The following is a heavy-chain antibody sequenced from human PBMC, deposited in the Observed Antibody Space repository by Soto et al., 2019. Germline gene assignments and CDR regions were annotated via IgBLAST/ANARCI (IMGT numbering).Heavy chain of an antibody. V-gene: IGHV1-18*01. Sequence: QVQLVQSGAEVKKPGASVKVSCKASGYTFTSYGISWVRQAPGQGLEWMGWISAYNGNTNYAQKLQGRVTMTTDTXQXXAYMELRSMRSDDTAVYYCASDGDYVWGSYRLLDYWGQGTLVTVSS. CDR3: ASDGDYVWGSYRLLDY. CDR2: ISAYNGNT. D-gene: IGHD3-16*02. CDR1: GYTFTSYG. J-gene: IGHJ4*02.